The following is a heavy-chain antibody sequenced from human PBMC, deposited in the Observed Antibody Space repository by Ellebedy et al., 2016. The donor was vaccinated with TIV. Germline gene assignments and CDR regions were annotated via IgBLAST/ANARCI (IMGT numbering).Heavy chain of an antibody. CDR2: IGDTAHNT. V-gene: IGHV3-23*01. D-gene: IGHD2-21*01. J-gene: IGHJ6*02. CDR3: AKARGSSVIDYNYYGMDV. CDR1: GFTVSSHY. Sequence: GGSLRLSXAASGFTVSSHYMTWVRQAPGKGLEWVSGIGDTAHNTYYVDSVKGRFTISRDNSGNTLYLQMNSLRAEDTAVYYCAKARGSSVIDYNYYGMDVWGQGTTVTVSS.